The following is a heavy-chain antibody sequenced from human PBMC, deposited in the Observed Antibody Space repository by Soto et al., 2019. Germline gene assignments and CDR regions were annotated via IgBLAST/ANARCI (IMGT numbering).Heavy chain of an antibody. Sequence: GGSLRLSCAASGFTFSSYAMSWVRQAPGKGLEWVSAISGSGGSTYYADSVKGRFTISRDNSKNTLYLQMNSLRAEDTAVYYCAKVPYTRYYYDSSGYYFDYWGQGTLVTVSS. CDR1: GFTFSSYA. D-gene: IGHD3-22*01. CDR3: AKVPYTRYYYDSSGYYFDY. J-gene: IGHJ4*02. V-gene: IGHV3-23*01. CDR2: ISGSGGST.